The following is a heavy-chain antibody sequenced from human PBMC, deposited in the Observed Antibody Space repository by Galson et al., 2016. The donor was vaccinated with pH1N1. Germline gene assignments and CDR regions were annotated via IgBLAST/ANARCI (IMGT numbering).Heavy chain of an antibody. CDR3: ARSVGSGSAY. D-gene: IGHD3-10*01. J-gene: IGHJ4*02. Sequence: SLRLYCAASGFTFTNYWMRWVRQAPGKGLEWVANIKQDGGEKYYVDSVKGRFTISRDNAKNSLYLQMNSLRAEDTAVYYCARSVGSGSAYWGQGTLVTVSS. CDR1: GFTFTNYW. V-gene: IGHV3-7*03. CDR2: IKQDGGEK.